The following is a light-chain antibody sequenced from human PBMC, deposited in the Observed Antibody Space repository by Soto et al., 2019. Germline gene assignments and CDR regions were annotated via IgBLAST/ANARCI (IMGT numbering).Light chain of an antibody. V-gene: IGKV1-5*01. CDR2: DVS. J-gene: IGKJ1*01. CDR3: QQYHTYSWT. CDR1: QNIERW. Sequence: DIQMTQSPSTLSASVGDRVTITCRASQNIERWLAWYQQKPGKAPKLLLYDVSSLESGVPSRFSGGGSGTEFILTINGLQPDDFATYYCQQYHTYSWTFGQGTKVDIK.